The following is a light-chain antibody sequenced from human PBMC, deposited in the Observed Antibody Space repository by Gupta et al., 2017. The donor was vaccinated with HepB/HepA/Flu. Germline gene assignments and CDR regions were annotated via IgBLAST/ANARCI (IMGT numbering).Light chain of an antibody. V-gene: IGLV1-40*01. CDR3: QSDDSSRSGWV. CDR1: SSNIGAGYD. Sequence: QSVLTQPPSVSGAPGQRVTISCTGSSSNIGAGYDVPWYQQLPGTAPKLLIYGNSNRHSGVPDRFSGSKYGTSASLTITGLQAEDEADYYCQSDDSSRSGWVFGGGTKLTVL. CDR2: GNS. J-gene: IGLJ3*02.